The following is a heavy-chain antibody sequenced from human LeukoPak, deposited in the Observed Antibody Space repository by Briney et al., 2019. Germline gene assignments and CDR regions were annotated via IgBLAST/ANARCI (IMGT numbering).Heavy chain of an antibody. CDR3: ARDFGDYGDSGYFDY. D-gene: IGHD4-17*01. Sequence: GGSLRLSCAASGFTFSSYWMHWVRQAPGKGLVWVSRINSDGSSTSYADSVKGRFTISRDNAKNTLYLQMNSLRAEDTAVYYCARDFGDYGDSGYFDYWGQGTLVTVSP. CDR2: INSDGSST. V-gene: IGHV3-74*01. J-gene: IGHJ4*02. CDR1: GFTFSSYW.